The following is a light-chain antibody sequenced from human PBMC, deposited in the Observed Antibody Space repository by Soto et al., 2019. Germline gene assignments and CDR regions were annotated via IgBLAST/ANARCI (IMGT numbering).Light chain of an antibody. Sequence: DIQMTQSPSSLSASVGDRVTITCQASQDIINYLNWYQQKPGKAPKLLISDASNLETGVPSRFSGSGSGTDFTFAISGLQPEDIATYYCEQYDNLPLFTFGPGTKVDIK. CDR2: DAS. CDR3: EQYDNLPLFT. J-gene: IGKJ3*01. CDR1: QDIINY. V-gene: IGKV1-33*01.